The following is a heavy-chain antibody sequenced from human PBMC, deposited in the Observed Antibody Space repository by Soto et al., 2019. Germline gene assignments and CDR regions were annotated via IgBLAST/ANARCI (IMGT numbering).Heavy chain of an antibody. CDR1: GGSISSYY. CDR2: IYYSGGT. Sequence: PSETLSLTCTVSGGSISSYYWSWIGRPPGRGLEWIGYIYYSGGTNYNPSLKSRVTISVDTSKNQFSLNLSSVTAADTAVYYCAVGYDYYYYYYGMDVWGQGTTVTVSS. J-gene: IGHJ6*02. V-gene: IGHV4-59*01. D-gene: IGHD5-12*01. CDR3: AVGYDYYYYYYGMDV.